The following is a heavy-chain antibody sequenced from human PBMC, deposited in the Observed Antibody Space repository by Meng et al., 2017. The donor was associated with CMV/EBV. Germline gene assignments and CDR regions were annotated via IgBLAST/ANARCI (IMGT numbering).Heavy chain of an antibody. CDR2: INHSGST. D-gene: IGHD2-2*01. Sequence: TPSLTRAVYGGSFSGYYWSWSRQPPGKGREWIWEINHSGSTNYNTCLKSRVTISVDTSKTQFSLKRSSVTAADTAVYYCARDRRPDIVVVPAADPYYYYYGMDVWGQGTTVTVSS. CDR1: GGSFSGYY. CDR3: ARDRRPDIVVVPAADPYYYYYGMDV. V-gene: IGHV4-34*01. J-gene: IGHJ6*02.